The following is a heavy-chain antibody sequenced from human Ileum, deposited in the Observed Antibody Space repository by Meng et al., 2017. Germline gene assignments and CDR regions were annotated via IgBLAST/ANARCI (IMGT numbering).Heavy chain of an antibody. CDR2: IAADGSIK. D-gene: IGHD3-3*01. Sequence: QWQLVACGGGVVQPGTSLRLSCAASGVTFSSHGFHWVRQAPGKALEWVAFIAADGSIKNYAESVKGRFTTSRDNSMNTLSLQMNSLRVDDTALYFCARDRGVRWLDSWGQGTLVTVSS. CDR1: GVTFSSHG. J-gene: IGHJ5*01. CDR3: ARDRGVRWLDS. V-gene: IGHV3-33*01.